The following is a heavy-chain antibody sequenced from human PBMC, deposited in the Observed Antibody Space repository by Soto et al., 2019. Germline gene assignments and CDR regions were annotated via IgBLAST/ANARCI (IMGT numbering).Heavy chain of an antibody. CDR2: IWYDGSNK. J-gene: IGHJ4*02. CDR1: GFTFSSYG. Sequence: GESLKISCAASGFTFSSYGMHWVRQAPGKGLEWVAVIWYDGSNKYYADSVKGRFTISRDNSKNTLYLQMNSLRAEDTAVYYCARLQGLTGDPNDYWGQGTLVTVSS. V-gene: IGHV3-33*01. D-gene: IGHD7-27*01. CDR3: ARLQGLTGDPNDY.